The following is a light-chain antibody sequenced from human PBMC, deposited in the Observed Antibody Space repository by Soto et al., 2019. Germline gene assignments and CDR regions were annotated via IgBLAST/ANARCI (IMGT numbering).Light chain of an antibody. Sequence: EIVLTQSPGTLSLSPGERATLSCRASQSVSSTYLAWYQQKPGQAPRLLIYYASSRATGIPDRFSGSGSGTDFTLTLSRLEPEDFAVYYCLQYGNSPTLGPRTKVDIK. CDR3: LQYGNSPT. V-gene: IGKV3-20*01. CDR1: QSVSSTY. J-gene: IGKJ3*01. CDR2: YAS.